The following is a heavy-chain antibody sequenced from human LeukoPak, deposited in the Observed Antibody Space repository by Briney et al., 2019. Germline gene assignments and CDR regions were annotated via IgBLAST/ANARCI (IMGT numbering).Heavy chain of an antibody. V-gene: IGHV4-59*01. CDR1: GGAISNSF. J-gene: IGHJ2*01. CDR3: ARVHRDYAPNWYFDL. D-gene: IGHD4-17*01. CDR2: IYYSGST. Sequence: SETLSLTCTVSGGAISNSFWSWVRQHPGKGLEWIGYIYYSGSTKYNPSLKSRVTISIDASNNQFALKLSSVTAADTAVYYCARVHRDYAPNWYFDLWGRGTLVTVSS.